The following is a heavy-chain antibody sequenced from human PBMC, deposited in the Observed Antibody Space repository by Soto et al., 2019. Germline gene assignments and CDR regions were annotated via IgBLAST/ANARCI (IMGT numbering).Heavy chain of an antibody. J-gene: IGHJ4*02. CDR3: ARAGYCSSTSCYFYFFDF. CDR1: GYTFTSYG. V-gene: IGHV1-18*01. Sequence: GASVKVSCKASGYTFTSYGISWVRQAPGQGLEWMGWISAYNGNTNYAQKLQGRVTMTTDTSTSTAYMELRSLRSDDTAVYYCARAGYCSSTSCYFYFFDFWGQGTLVIV. D-gene: IGHD2-2*01. CDR2: ISAYNGNT.